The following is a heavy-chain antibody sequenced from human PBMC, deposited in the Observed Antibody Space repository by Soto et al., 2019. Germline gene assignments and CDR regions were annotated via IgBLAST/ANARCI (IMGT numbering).Heavy chain of an antibody. V-gene: IGHV3-30-3*01. CDR2: ISYDGSNK. Sequence: GGSLRLSCAASGFTFSSYAMHWVRQAPGKGLEWVAVISYDGSNKYYADSVKGRFTISRDNSKNTLYLQMNSLRAEDTAVYYCASSRGPGIYWGQGTLVTVSA. J-gene: IGHJ4*02. CDR1: GFTFSSYA. D-gene: IGHD3-10*01. CDR3: ASSRGPGIY.